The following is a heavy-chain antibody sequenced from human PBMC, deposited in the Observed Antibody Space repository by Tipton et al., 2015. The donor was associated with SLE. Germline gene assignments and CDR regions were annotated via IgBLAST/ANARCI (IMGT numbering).Heavy chain of an antibody. J-gene: IGHJ5*02. CDR3: ARGASPPATAGTVWFDP. CDR2: IHYSGST. Sequence: TLSLTCTVSGDSVRSGGYYWTWIRQHPGKGLEWFGYIHYSGSTYYNPSLKNRITISVDTSKNQFSLKLNSVTAADSAVYYCARGASPPATAGTVWFDPWGQGALVTVSS. D-gene: IGHD1-1*01. V-gene: IGHV4-31*03. CDR1: GDSVRSGGYY.